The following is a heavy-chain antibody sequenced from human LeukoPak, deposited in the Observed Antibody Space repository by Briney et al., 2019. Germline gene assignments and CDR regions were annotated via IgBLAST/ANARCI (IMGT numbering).Heavy chain of an antibody. CDR1: GFTLSAYL. Sequence: GGSLRLSCAASGFTLSAYLMHWVRQAPGRGLVLGSSISSSSSYIYYADSVKGRFTLSRENDKNSLYLKMNRLRAEDTAVYYCARDLPVGATPFDPWGQGTLVTVSS. CDR3: ARDLPVGATPFDP. J-gene: IGHJ5*02. D-gene: IGHD1-26*01. CDR2: ISSSSSYI. V-gene: IGHV3-21*01.